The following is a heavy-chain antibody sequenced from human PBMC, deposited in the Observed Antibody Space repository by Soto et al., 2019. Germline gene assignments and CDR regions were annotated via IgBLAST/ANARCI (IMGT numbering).Heavy chain of an antibody. Sequence: GGSLRLSCAASGFTFSSYSMNWVRQAPGKGLEWVSYISSSSSTIYYADSVKGRFTISRDNAKNSLYLQMNSLRAEDTAVYYCARALRNYYDSSGYYYWGQGTLVTVSS. CDR2: ISSSSSTI. CDR1: GFTFSSYS. CDR3: ARALRNYYDSSGYYY. V-gene: IGHV3-48*01. D-gene: IGHD3-22*01. J-gene: IGHJ4*02.